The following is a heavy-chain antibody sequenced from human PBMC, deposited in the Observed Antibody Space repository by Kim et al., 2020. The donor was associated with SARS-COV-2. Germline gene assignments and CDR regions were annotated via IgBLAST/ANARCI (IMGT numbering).Heavy chain of an antibody. V-gene: IGHV3-30*02. D-gene: IGHD3-9*01. CDR3: ANAGNYNILTGYSSY. J-gene: IGHJ4*02. Sequence: DPVKGRFTISRDNSKNTLYVQMNSLRAEDTAVYYCANAGNYNILTGYSSYWGQGTLVTVSS.